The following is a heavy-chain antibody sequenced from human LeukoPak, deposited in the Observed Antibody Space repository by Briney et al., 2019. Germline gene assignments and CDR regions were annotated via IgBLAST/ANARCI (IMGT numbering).Heavy chain of an antibody. D-gene: IGHD1-1*01. CDR1: GYSFISYW. CDR2: IYPGDSET. V-gene: IGHV5-51*01. Sequence: LGESLKISCKGSGYSFISYWIAWVRQMPGKGLEWMGIIYPGDSETRYSPSFQGQVTISANKSISTAYLQWSSLKASDTAMYCCARAVKGENWKWFVDYYYGMDVWGQGTTVTVSS. J-gene: IGHJ6*02. CDR3: ARAVKGENWKWFVDYYYGMDV.